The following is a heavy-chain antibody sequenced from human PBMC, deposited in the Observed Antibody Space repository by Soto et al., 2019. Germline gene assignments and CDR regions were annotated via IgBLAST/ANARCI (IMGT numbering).Heavy chain of an antibody. CDR1: VFTFSYYA. CDR3: AKGTVDAAGTPYNWFDT. D-gene: IGHD6-13*01. J-gene: IGHJ5*02. V-gene: IGHV3-23*01. CDR2: ISGSGDST. Sequence: LXLSCAVSVFTFSYYAMTWVRQAPGKGLEWVSSISGSGDSTYYADSVKGRFDISRDNSKNTMYLQMNSLRAEDTAVYYCAKGTVDAAGTPYNWFDTWGQGTLVTVSS.